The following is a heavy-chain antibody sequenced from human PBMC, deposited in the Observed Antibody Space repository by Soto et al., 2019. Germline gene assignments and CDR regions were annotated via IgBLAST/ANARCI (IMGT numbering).Heavy chain of an antibody. V-gene: IGHV3-43*01. CDR1: GFTFDDYT. Sequence: PGRSLRLSCAASGFTFDDYTLHLVRQAPGKGLECVSLISWAGASTYYADSVKGRFTISRDNSKNSLYLQMNSLRTEDTALYYCAKGYYCAGSYYNYYYDGMVDWSEVTTVTVSS. J-gene: IGHJ6*04. CDR3: AKGYYCAGSYYNYYYDGMVD. CDR2: ISWAGAST. D-gene: IGHD3-10*01.